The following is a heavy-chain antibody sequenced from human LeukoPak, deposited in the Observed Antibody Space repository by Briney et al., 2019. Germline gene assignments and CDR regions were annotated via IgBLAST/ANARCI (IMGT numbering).Heavy chain of an antibody. V-gene: IGHV4-30-4*01. Sequence: SETLSLTCTVSGGSISSGDYYWSWIRQPPGKGLEWIGYIYYSGSTYYNPSLKSRVTISVDTSKNQFSLKLSSVTAADTAVYYCARGTSLLWFGELLSWFDPWGQGTLDTVSS. CDR2: IYYSGST. CDR3: ARGTSLLWFGELLSWFDP. CDR1: GGSISSGDYY. J-gene: IGHJ5*02. D-gene: IGHD3-10*01.